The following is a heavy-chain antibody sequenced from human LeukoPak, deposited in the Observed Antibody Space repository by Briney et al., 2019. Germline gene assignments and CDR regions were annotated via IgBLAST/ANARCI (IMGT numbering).Heavy chain of an antibody. Sequence: GALRLSCAASGFAFSSFEMNWVRQAPGKGLEWVSYIDSSGDTIHYADSVKGRFTISRDNAKNSLFLQMSSLRVEDMSVYYCARGVGLANYYYYMDVWGRGTTVTISS. CDR2: IDSSGDTI. CDR1: GFAFSSFE. CDR3: ARGVGLANYYYYMDV. V-gene: IGHV3-48*03. D-gene: IGHD2-15*01. J-gene: IGHJ6*03.